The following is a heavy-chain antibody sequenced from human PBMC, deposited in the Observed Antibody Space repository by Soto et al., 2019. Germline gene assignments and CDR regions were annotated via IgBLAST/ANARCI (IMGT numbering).Heavy chain of an antibody. CDR2: IYYSGST. CDR3: ARSGYSYGFYGMDV. Sequence: PSETLSLTCTVSGGSISSGDYYWSWIRQPPGKGLEWIGYIYYSGSTYYNPSLKSRVTISVDTSKNQFSLKLSSVTAADTAVYYCARSGYSYGFYGMDVWGQGTTVTVSS. D-gene: IGHD5-18*01. J-gene: IGHJ6*02. CDR1: GGSISSGDYY. V-gene: IGHV4-30-4*01.